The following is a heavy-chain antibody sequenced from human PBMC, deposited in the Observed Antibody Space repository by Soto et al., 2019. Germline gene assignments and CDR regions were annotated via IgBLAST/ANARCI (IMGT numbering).Heavy chain of an antibody. CDR3: ARDDIPGRAVATYGMDV. CDR2: IWYDGSSE. J-gene: IGHJ6*02. V-gene: IGHV3-33*01. CDR1: GFTFNNYW. Sequence: PGRSLRLSCAASGFTFNNYWMHWVRQAPGKGLEWVAVIWYDGSSEYYADSVKGRFTISKDNSKNTLYLQMNSLRAEDTAVYYCARDDIPGRAVATYGMDVWGQGTTDTVSS. D-gene: IGHD6-19*01.